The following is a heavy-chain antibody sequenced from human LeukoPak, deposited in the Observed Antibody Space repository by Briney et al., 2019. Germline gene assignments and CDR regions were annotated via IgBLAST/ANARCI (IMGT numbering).Heavy chain of an antibody. CDR3: VKDLGSAITSALALDV. CDR2: IKQDGSEK. J-gene: IGHJ6*02. Sequence: GGSLRLSCAASRFTFSSYWMSWVRQAPGKGLEWVANIKQDGSEKFYAASVKGRFTISRDNRKNLLHLQMNSLRPDDSAVYYCVKDLGSAITSALALDVWGQGTTVTVSS. CDR1: RFTFSSYW. D-gene: IGHD1-14*01. V-gene: IGHV3-7*03.